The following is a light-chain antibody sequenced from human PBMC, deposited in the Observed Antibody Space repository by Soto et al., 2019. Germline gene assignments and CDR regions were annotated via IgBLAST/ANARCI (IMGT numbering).Light chain of an antibody. Sequence: EIVLTQSPATLSLSPGERVTLSCRASQSVGNSLAWYQQKPGQAPRILMYDASSRATGIAARFSGSGYGTDFTLTISRLEPEDFAVYYWQHRSDWPSFGQGTRLEIK. V-gene: IGKV3-11*01. CDR2: DAS. J-gene: IGKJ5*01. CDR1: QSVGNS. CDR3: QHRSDWPS.